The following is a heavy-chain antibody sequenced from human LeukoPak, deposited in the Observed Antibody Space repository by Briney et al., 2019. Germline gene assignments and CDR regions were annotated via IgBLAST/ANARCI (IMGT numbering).Heavy chain of an antibody. V-gene: IGHV1-18*01. Sequence: ASVKVSCKASGYTFTSYGISWVRQAPGQGLEWMGWISAYNGNTNYAQKLQGRVTMTTDTSTSTAYMELRSLRSDDTAVYYCARAGPSAMVLYYSDYWGQGTLVTVSS. CDR2: ISAYNGNT. D-gene: IGHD5-18*01. J-gene: IGHJ4*02. CDR3: ARAGPSAMVLYYSDY. CDR1: GYTFTSYG.